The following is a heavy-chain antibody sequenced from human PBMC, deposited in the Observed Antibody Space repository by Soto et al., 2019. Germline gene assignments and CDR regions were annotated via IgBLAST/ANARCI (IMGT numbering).Heavy chain of an antibody. Sequence: QVQLQQWGAGLLKPSETLSLTCAVYGGSFSGYYWSWIRQPPGKGLEWIGEINHSGSTNYNPSLKSRVTISVDTSKNQFSLKLSSVTAADTAVYYCARRNSDILTGYFIYFDYWGQGTLDTVSS. J-gene: IGHJ4*02. CDR3: ARRNSDILTGYFIYFDY. CDR1: GGSFSGYY. V-gene: IGHV4-34*01. CDR2: INHSGST. D-gene: IGHD3-9*01.